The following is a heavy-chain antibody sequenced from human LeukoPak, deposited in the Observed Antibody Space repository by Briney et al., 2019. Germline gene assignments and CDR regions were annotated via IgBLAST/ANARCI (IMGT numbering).Heavy chain of an antibody. V-gene: IGHV3-23*01. CDR1: GFSFSSYA. D-gene: IGHD3-22*01. J-gene: IGHJ4*02. CDR2: ISGSGGST. CDR3: AINYDSSGYYPFDY. Sequence: PGGSLSLSCAASGFSFSSYAMSWVRQPPGKGLEWVSAISGSGGSTYYADSVKGRFTISRDNSKTTLYLQMNSLRAEDTAVYYCAINYDSSGYYPFDYWGQGTLVTVSS.